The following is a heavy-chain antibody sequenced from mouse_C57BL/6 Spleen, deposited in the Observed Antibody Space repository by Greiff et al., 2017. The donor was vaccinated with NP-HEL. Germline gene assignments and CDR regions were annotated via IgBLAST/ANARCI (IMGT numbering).Heavy chain of an antibody. V-gene: IGHV5-16*01. CDR2: INYDGSST. Sequence: EVKLVESEGGLVQPGSSMKLSCTASGFTFSDYYMAWVRQVPEKGLEWVANINYDGSSTYYLDSLKSRFIISRDNAKNILYLQMSSLKSEDTATFYCARDRELGRVYWYFDGWGTGTTVTVAS. J-gene: IGHJ1*03. CDR1: GFTFSDYY. D-gene: IGHD4-1*01. CDR3: ARDRELGRVYWYFDG.